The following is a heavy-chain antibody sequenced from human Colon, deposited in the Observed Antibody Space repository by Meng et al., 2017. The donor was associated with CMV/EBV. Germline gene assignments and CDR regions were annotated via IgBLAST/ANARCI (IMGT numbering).Heavy chain of an antibody. Sequence: QGRRRGAGPGLVKPSETLSLTCTVSGASITSYYMSWFRQPAGKGLEWIGRVYISGNTNYNPSLKSRVTMSIDTSKNQLSLNIRSVTAADTAVYYCARDSNLSGLAYWGQGTLVTVSS. D-gene: IGHD3-10*01. CDR2: VYISGNT. J-gene: IGHJ4*02. CDR3: ARDSNLSGLAY. CDR1: GASITSYY. V-gene: IGHV4-4*07.